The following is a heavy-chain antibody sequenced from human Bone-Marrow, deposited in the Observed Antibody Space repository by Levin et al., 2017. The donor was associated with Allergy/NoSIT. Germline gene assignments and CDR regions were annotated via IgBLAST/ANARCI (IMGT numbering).Heavy chain of an antibody. D-gene: IGHD3-10*01. CDR2: ISSDGSSA. V-gene: IGHV3-74*01. Sequence: GGSLRLSCAASGLTFSSYWMHWLRQVPGKGPEWVSRISSDGSSADYADSVKGRFTISRDNTKNTLYLQMNSLRAEDTAVYYCVRDPRVRGYYWGQGTLVTVSS. J-gene: IGHJ4*02. CDR3: VRDPRVRGYY. CDR1: GLTFSSYW.